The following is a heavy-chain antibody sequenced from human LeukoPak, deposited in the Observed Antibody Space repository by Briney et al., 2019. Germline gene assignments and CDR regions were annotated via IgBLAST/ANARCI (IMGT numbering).Heavy chain of an antibody. CDR3: AGLGGYCTNAVCYSTFDI. D-gene: IGHD2-8*01. CDR1: GGSFSGYY. V-gene: IGHV4-34*01. CDR2: INHSGST. J-gene: IGHJ3*02. Sequence: PSETLSLTCAVYGGSFSGYYWSWIRQPPGKGLEWIGEINHSGSTNYNPSLKSRVTISVDTSKNQFSLRLSSVTAADTAVYFCAGLGGYCTNAVCYSTFDIWGQGTMVTVSS.